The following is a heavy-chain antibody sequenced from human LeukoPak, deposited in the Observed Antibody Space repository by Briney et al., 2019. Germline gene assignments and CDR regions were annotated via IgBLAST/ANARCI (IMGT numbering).Heavy chain of an antibody. CDR1: GFTFSDYY. CDR2: ISSSGSTI. V-gene: IGHV3-11*04. Sequence: GGSLRLSCAASGFTFSDYYMSWIRQAPGKGLEWVPYISSSGSTIYYADSVKGRFTISRDNAKNSLYLQMNSPRAEDTAVYYCARAGYDFWSGYYGYFDYWGQGTLVTVSS. CDR3: ARAGYDFWSGYYGYFDY. J-gene: IGHJ4*02. D-gene: IGHD3-3*01.